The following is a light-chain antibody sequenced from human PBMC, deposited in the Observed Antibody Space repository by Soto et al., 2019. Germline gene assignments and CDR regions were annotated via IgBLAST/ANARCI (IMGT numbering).Light chain of an antibody. CDR3: QQYNSYSLYT. V-gene: IGKV1-5*03. CDR1: QSISSW. J-gene: IGKJ2*01. CDR2: KAS. Sequence: DIQMTQSPSTLSASVGDRVTITCRASQSISSWLAWYQQKPGKAPKLLIYKASSLESGVPSRFSGSGSGTEFTLTISSLQPDDFATDYCQQYNSYSLYTFGQGTKLEIK.